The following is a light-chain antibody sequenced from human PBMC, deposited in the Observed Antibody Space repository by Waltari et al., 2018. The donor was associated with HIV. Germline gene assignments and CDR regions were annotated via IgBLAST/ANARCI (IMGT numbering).Light chain of an antibody. J-gene: IGLJ3*02. V-gene: IGLV10-54*04. CDR3: SAWDSSLGVWV. CDR2: RNN. CDR1: SHNVGNQG. Sequence: QAGLTQPPSVSKDLRQTATLTCTGNSHNVGNQGATWLQHHQGHPPKLLSYRNNNRPSGISERFSASRSRNTASLTITGLQPEDEADYYCSAWDSSLGVWVFGGGTKLTVL.